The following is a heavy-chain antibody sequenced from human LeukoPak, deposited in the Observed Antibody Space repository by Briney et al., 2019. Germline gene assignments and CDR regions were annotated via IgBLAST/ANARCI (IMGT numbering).Heavy chain of an antibody. CDR2: IDWDDDK. CDR3: ARSRVRLLWFGEQFDY. Sequence: SGPTLVNPTQTLTLTCTFSGFSLSTSGMRVSWIRQPPGKALEWLARIDWDDDKFYSTSPKTRLTISKDTSKNQVVLTMTNMDPVDTATYYCARSRVRLLWFGEQFDYWGQGTLVTVSS. CDR1: GFSLSTSGMR. D-gene: IGHD3-10*01. V-gene: IGHV2-70*04. J-gene: IGHJ4*02.